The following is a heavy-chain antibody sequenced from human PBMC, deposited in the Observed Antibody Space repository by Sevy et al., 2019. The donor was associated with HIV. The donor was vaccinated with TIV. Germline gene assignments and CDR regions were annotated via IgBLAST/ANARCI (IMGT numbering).Heavy chain of an antibody. CDR3: AKDRARLRTGQTRGYYYYCMDV. V-gene: IGHV3-30*18. D-gene: IGHD1-1*01. J-gene: IGHJ6*02. CDR2: ISYDGSNK. Sequence: GGSLRLSCAASGFTFTSYGMHWVRQAPGKGLEWVAVISYDGSNKYYADSVKGRFTISRDNSKNTLYLQMNSLRAEDTAVYYCAKDRARLRTGQTRGYYYYCMDVWGQGTTVTVSS. CDR1: GFTFTSYG.